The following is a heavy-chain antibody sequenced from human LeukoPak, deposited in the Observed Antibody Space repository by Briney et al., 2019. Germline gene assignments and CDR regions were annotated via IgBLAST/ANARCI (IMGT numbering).Heavy chain of an antibody. CDR1: GFTFSSYA. V-gene: IGHV3-23*01. CDR2: ITASGGT. Sequence: GGSLRLSCAASGFTFSSYAMSWVRQAPGKGLEWVSTITASGGTYYADSLKGRFTISRDTSKNTLYLQINSLRAEDTAVYYCAKRGRYYFDQWGQGTLVTVAS. J-gene: IGHJ4*02. CDR3: AKRGRYYFDQ.